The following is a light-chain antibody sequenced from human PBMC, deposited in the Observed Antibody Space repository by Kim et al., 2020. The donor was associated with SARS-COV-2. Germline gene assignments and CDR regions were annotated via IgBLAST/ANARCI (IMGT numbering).Light chain of an antibody. CDR1: SSNIGNNY. CDR2: DNN. Sequence: GQKVTISCSGSSSNIGNNYVSWYQQLPGAAPTLLIFDNNERPSGIPDRFSGSKSGTSATLGITGLQTGDEADYYCGTWDSSLSAAVFGGGTQLTVL. J-gene: IGLJ7*01. CDR3: GTWDSSLSAAV. V-gene: IGLV1-51*01.